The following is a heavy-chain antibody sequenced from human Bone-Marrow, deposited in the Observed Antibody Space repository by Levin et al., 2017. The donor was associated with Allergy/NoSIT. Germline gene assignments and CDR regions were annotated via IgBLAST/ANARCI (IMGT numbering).Heavy chain of an antibody. CDR3: ARDLRSIWFGGFDY. CDR1: GGSISSYY. Sequence: PSETLSLTCTVSGGSISSYYWSWIRQPPGKGLEWIGYIYYSGSTNYNPSLKSRVTISVDTSKNQFSLKLSSVTAADTAVYYCARDLRSIWFGGFDYWGQGTLVTVSS. D-gene: IGHD3-10*01. CDR2: IYYSGST. J-gene: IGHJ4*02. V-gene: IGHV4-59*01.